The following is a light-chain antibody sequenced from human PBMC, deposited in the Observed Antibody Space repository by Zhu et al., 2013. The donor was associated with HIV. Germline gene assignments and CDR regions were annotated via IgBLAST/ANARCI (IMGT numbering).Light chain of an antibody. V-gene: IGKV3-20*01. Sequence: DIVLTQSPGTLSLSPGERATLSCRASQSLSSSFLAWYQQKPGQAPRLLMYGASTRGTGIPDRFSGSGSGTDFSLSISRLEPEDFAVYYCHQYGSSPLTFGGGTKVEIK. CDR1: QSLSSSF. J-gene: IGKJ4*01. CDR2: GAS. CDR3: HQYGSSPLT.